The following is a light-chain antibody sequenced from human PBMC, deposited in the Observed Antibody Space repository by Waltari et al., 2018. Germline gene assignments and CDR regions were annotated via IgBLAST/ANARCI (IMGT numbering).Light chain of an antibody. CDR1: QTISSW. J-gene: IGKJ1*01. Sequence: DIQMTQSPSTLSASVGDRVTITCRASQTISSWLAWYQQKPGKAPKVLIYKASSLESGVPSRFSGSGSGTEFTLTISNLQPDDFATYFCQQYSSYWTFGQGTKEEIK. V-gene: IGKV1-5*03. CDR3: QQYSSYWT. CDR2: KAS.